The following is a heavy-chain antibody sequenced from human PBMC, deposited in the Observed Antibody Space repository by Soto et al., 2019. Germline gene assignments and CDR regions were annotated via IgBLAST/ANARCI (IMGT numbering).Heavy chain of an antibody. Sequence: GGSLRLSCAASGFTFSSYSMNWVRQAPGKGLEWVSSISSSSSYIYYADSVKGRFTISRDNAKNSLYLQMNSLRAEDTAVYYCARNDYIWGSYRYYYYYMDVWGKGTTVTVSS. CDR2: ISSSSSYI. V-gene: IGHV3-21*01. CDR3: ARNDYIWGSYRYYYYYMDV. CDR1: GFTFSSYS. D-gene: IGHD3-16*02. J-gene: IGHJ6*03.